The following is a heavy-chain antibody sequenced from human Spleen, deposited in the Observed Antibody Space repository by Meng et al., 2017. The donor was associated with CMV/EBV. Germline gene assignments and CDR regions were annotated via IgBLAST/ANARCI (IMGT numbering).Heavy chain of an antibody. CDR1: GFTFSSYW. CDR2: INSDGNST. V-gene: IGHV3-74*01. CDR3: AKGYCSSTTCYGLGYGMDV. D-gene: IGHD2-2*01. Sequence: GESLKISCAASGFTFSSYWMHWVRQAPGKGLVWVSRINSDGNSTTYADSVKGRFTISRDNAGFSLYLQMNSLRAEDTALYYCAKGYCSSTTCYGLGYGMDVWGQGTTVTVSS. J-gene: IGHJ6*02.